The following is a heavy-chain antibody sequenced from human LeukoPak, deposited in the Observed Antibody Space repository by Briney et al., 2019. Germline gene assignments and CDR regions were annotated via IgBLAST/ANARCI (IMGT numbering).Heavy chain of an antibody. D-gene: IGHD5-12*01. CDR2: IYYSGST. V-gene: IGHV4-59*12. Sequence: SPSETLSLTCTVSGGSISSYYWSWIRQPPGKGLEWIGYIYYSGSTNYNPSLKSRVTISVDRSKNQFSLKLSSVTAADTAVYYCARGGGYSGYDYFDYWGQGTLVTVSS. CDR3: ARGGGYSGYDYFDY. J-gene: IGHJ4*02. CDR1: GGSISSYY.